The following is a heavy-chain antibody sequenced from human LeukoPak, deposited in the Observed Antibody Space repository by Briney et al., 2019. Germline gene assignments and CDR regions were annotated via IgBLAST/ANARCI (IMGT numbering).Heavy chain of an antibody. CDR1: GFTFSSYG. V-gene: IGHV3-33*01. Sequence: GGSLRLSCAASGFTFSSYGMLWVRQAPGKGLEWVAVIWYDGSNKYYADSVKGRFTISRDNSKNTLYLQMNSLRAEDTAVYYCARDLSNGELDYWGQGTLVTVSS. D-gene: IGHD2-8*01. J-gene: IGHJ4*02. CDR2: IWYDGSNK. CDR3: ARDLSNGELDY.